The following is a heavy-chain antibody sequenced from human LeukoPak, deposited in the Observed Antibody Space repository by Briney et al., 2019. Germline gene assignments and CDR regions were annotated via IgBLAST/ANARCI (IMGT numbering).Heavy chain of an antibody. Sequence: GGSLRLSCTASGFTFSTYGMHWVRQAPGKGLEWVTLISYDGSTKYCSDSVKGRFTLSRDNSKNTLYLQMNSLRAEDMALYYCAKDMDGSGSYSLDYWGQGTLVTVSS. D-gene: IGHD3-10*01. CDR2: ISYDGSTK. J-gene: IGHJ4*02. CDR1: GFTFSTYG. CDR3: AKDMDGSGSYSLDY. V-gene: IGHV3-30*18.